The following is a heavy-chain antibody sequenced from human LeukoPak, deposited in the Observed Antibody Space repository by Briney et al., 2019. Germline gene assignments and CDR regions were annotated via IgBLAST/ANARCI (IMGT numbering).Heavy chain of an antibody. D-gene: IGHD7-27*01. J-gene: IGHJ4*02. CDR3: ARDLAWGAFDY. CDR1: GFTFRNYG. Sequence: GGSLRLSCAASGFTFRNYGMNWVRQAPGKGLEWLSGISPRGGGTYYADSVKGWFTISRDDSKNMLSLQMNSLRVEDTAVYYCARDLAWGAFDYWGQGALVTVSS. CDR2: ISPRGGGT. V-gene: IGHV3-23*01.